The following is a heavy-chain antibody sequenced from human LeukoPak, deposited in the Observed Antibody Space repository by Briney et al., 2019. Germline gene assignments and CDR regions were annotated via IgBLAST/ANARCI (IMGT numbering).Heavy chain of an antibody. V-gene: IGHV4-59*01. D-gene: IGHD3-22*01. CDR2: IHYSGST. Sequence: PETLSLTCIVSGDSISSYYWSWIRQPPGKGLEWIGYIHYSGSTNYNPSLKGRVTISVDTSKNQFSLKLSSVTPADTAVYYCARSYYGTSGYYYGLYFWGQGTLVTVSS. J-gene: IGHJ4*02. CDR3: ARSYYGTSGYYYGLYF. CDR1: GDSISSYY.